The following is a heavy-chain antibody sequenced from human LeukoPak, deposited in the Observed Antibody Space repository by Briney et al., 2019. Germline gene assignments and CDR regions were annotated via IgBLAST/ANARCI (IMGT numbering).Heavy chain of an antibody. Sequence: PGGSLRLSCAASGITFSTYNMNWVRQAPGKGLEWISSISSSSSYIYYADSVRGRFTISRDNAKNSLYLQMNSLRAEDTAIYYCARVGDTPKRYFDYWGQGTLVTVSS. CDR1: GITFSTYN. J-gene: IGHJ4*02. D-gene: IGHD1-26*01. V-gene: IGHV3-21*01. CDR2: ISSSSSYI. CDR3: ARVGDTPKRYFDY.